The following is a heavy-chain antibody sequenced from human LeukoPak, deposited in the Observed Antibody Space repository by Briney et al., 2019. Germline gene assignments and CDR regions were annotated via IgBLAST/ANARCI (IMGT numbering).Heavy chain of an antibody. CDR1: GFTFSSYE. CDR3: ASGYFDWLFRADFDY. V-gene: IGHV3-48*03. D-gene: IGHD3-9*01. CDR2: ISSSGSTI. Sequence: GGSLRLSCAASGFTFSSYEMNWVRQAPGKGLEWVSYISSSGSTIYYADSVKGRFTISRDNAKNSLYLQMNSLRAEDTAVYYCASGYFDWLFRADFDYWGQGTLVTVSS. J-gene: IGHJ4*02.